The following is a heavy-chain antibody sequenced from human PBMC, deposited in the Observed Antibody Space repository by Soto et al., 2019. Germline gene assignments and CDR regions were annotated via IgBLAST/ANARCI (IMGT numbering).Heavy chain of an antibody. J-gene: IGHJ6*02. CDR3: ARFGGYSYGYGMDV. D-gene: IGHD5-18*01. CDR1: GGSISSSNW. Sequence: SETLSLTCAVSGGSISSSNWWSWVRQPPGKGLEWIGEIYHSGSTNYNPSLKSRVTISVDKSKNQFSLKLSSVTAADTAVYYCARFGGYSYGYGMDVWGQGTTVTVSS. V-gene: IGHV4-4*02. CDR2: IYHSGST.